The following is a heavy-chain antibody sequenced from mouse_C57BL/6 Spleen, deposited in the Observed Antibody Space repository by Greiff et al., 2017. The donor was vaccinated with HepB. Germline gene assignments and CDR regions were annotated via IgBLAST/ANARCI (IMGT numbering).Heavy chain of an antibody. Sequence: QVQLKQSGAELVKPGASVKISCKASGYAFSSYWMNWVKQRPGKGLEWIGQIYPGDGDTNYNGKFKGKATLTADKSSSTAYMQLSSLTSEDSAVYFCAQIYYGNPSYAMDYWGQGTSVTVSS. CDR2: IYPGDGDT. CDR3: AQIYYGNPSYAMDY. D-gene: IGHD2-1*01. CDR1: GYAFSSYW. V-gene: IGHV1-80*01. J-gene: IGHJ4*01.